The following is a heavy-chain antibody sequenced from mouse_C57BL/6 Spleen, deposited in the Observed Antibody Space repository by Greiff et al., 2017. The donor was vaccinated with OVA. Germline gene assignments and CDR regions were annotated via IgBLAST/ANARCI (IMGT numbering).Heavy chain of an antibody. CDR1: GFTFTDYY. D-gene: IGHD1-1*01. V-gene: IGHV7-3*01. CDR2: IRNKANGYTT. Sequence: DVKLVESGGGLVQPGGSLSLSCAASGFTFTDYYMSWVRQPPGKALEWLGFIRNKANGYTTEYSASVKGRFTISRDNSQSILYLQMNALRAEDSATYYCASPLYGSTWYFDVWGTGTTVTVSS. J-gene: IGHJ1*03. CDR3: ASPLYGSTWYFDV.